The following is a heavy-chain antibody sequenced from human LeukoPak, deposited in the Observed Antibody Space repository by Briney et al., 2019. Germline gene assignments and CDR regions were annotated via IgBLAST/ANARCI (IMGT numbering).Heavy chain of an antibody. Sequence: SETLSLTCTISGASISSYYWSWIRQSAGKGLELIGLIYASGSTKYNPSLKSRVTISVDTSKNQFSLRLTSVTAADTAVYYCARLTYYYDSRGYYSLDYWGQGTLVTVSS. V-gene: IGHV4-4*07. CDR1: GASISSYY. CDR3: ARLTYYYDSRGYYSLDY. J-gene: IGHJ4*02. D-gene: IGHD3-22*01. CDR2: IYASGST.